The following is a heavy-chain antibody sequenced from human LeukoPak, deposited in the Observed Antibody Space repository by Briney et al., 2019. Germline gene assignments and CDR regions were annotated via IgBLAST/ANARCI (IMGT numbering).Heavy chain of an antibody. CDR1: GFTFDDYA. V-gene: IGHV3-9*01. D-gene: IGHD3-3*01. J-gene: IGHJ3*02. CDR3: AREKKTEWTTGAFDM. Sequence: GGSLRLSCAASGFTFDDYAMHWVRQAPGKGLEWVSGISWNSGSRGYADSVKGRFTMSRDNAQNALYLEMNSLRAEDTAVYYCAREKKTEWTTGAFDMWGQGTMVIVSS. CDR2: ISWNSGSR.